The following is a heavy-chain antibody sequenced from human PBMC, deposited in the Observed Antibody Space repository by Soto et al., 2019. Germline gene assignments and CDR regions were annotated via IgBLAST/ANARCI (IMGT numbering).Heavy chain of an antibody. CDR1: GFTFRSYG. D-gene: IGHD1-26*01. CDR3: AKGREELELLMDS. V-gene: IGHV3-30*18. Sequence: QVQLVESGGGVVQPGRSLRLSCGASGFTFRSYGMYWVRQAQGKGLEWVAVISFDGSNKYYVDSVKGRFTISRDNAKNTLYLQMNILRPEDTAVYYCAKGREELELLMDSWGQGTLVTVSS. CDR2: ISFDGSNK. J-gene: IGHJ4*02.